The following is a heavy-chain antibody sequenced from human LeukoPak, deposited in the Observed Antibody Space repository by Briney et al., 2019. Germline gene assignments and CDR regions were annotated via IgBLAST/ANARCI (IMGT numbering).Heavy chain of an antibody. J-gene: IGHJ4*02. Sequence: GRSLGLSCAASGFTFSTYGMHWVRQAPGKGLEWVAVISHDGNNKYYVDSVKGRFTISRDNSKNTLYLQMNSLRAEDTAVYYCARDWGNWGYGWCFDHWGQGTPVTVSS. CDR2: ISHDGNNK. CDR1: GFTFSTYG. V-gene: IGHV3-30*03. CDR3: ARDWGNWGYGWCFDH. D-gene: IGHD7-27*01.